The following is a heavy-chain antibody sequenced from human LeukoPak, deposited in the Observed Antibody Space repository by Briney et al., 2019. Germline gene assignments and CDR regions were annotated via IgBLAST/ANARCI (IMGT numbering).Heavy chain of an antibody. CDR3: ATGHGSGTNYFYYYGMDV. J-gene: IGHJ6*02. Sequence: GRSLRLSCAASGFTFPSYAMSWVRQAPGRGLEWVSVISGSGDSTYYADSVKGRFTISRDNSKNTLYVQMSSLRAEDTATYYCATGHGSGTNYFYYYGMDVWGQGTRVTVSS. D-gene: IGHD3-10*01. V-gene: IGHV3-23*01. CDR2: ISGSGDST. CDR1: GFTFPSYA.